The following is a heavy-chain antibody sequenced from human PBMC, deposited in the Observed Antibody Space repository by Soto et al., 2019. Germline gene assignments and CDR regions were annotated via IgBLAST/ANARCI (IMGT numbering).Heavy chain of an antibody. Sequence: PSGTLSLTCTVSGGSISTYLWTWIRQHPGKGLEWIGYIYYSGSTYYNPSLKSRVTISVDTSKNQFSLKLSSVTAADTAVYYCARAMVVTQNWFDPWGQGTLVTVSS. V-gene: IGHV4-59*06. CDR2: IYYSGST. D-gene: IGHD2-21*02. CDR1: GGSISTYL. J-gene: IGHJ5*02. CDR3: ARAMVVTQNWFDP.